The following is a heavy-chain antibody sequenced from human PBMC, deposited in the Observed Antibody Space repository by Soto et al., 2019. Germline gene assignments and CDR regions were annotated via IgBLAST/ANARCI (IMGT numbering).Heavy chain of an antibody. CDR2: INSDGGTT. D-gene: IGHD5-18*01. Sequence: PXGSLRLSSAASRFMFSSYCMHWVRQAPGKGLVWVSRINSDGGTTTYADSVKGRFTISRDNAKNTLYLQMNSLRAEDTAVYYCARGSQYSSGYHYYGMDVWGQGTTVTVSS. V-gene: IGHV3-74*01. CDR3: ARGSQYSSGYHYYGMDV. CDR1: RFMFSSYC. J-gene: IGHJ6*02.